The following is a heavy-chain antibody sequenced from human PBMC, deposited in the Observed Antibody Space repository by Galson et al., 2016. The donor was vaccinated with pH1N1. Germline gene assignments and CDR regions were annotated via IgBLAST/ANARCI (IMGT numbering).Heavy chain of an antibody. CDR3: AKGDDSSDLVSHF. J-gene: IGHJ4*02. V-gene: IGHV1-18*01. Sequence: SVKVSCKASGYTFTTYSINWVRQAPGQGLEWMGWVSTYNGRTYYAERLQGRLTITTDTSTATAYMDLKSLRSDDTAVYYCAKGDDSSDLVSHFWGQGTLVTVSS. D-gene: IGHD3-22*01. CDR1: GYTFTTYS. CDR2: VSTYNGRT.